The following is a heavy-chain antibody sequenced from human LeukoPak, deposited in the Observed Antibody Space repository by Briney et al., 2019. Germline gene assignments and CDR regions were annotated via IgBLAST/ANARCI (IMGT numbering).Heavy chain of an antibody. V-gene: IGHV1-69*13. Sequence: GASVKVSCKASGGTFSSYAISWVRQAPGQGLEWMGGIIPIFGTANYAQKFQGRVTITADESTSTAYMELSSLRSEDTAVYYCARDTPGGRQQLVPSPLGVWGQGTLVTVSS. D-gene: IGHD6-13*01. CDR3: ARDTPGGRQQLVPSPLGV. CDR2: IIPIFGTA. J-gene: IGHJ4*02. CDR1: GGTFSSYA.